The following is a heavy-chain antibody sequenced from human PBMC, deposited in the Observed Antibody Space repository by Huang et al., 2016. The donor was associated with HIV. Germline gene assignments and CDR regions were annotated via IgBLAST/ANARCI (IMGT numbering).Heavy chain of an antibody. J-gene: IGHJ6*02. CDR1: GASFRSYY. Sequence: QVQLEESGPGLVKPLETLSLTCSVPGASFRSYYWGWIRQPAGKGLVWIGVSNMSGRNYNRSRKSRGPLSVDTSNNEFSLRGESVAASDTAVYFCARDSIVRGILSRNPNYNYGLDVWGPGTTVTVSS. CDR2: SNMSGR. CDR3: ARDSIVRGILSRNPNYNYGLDV. D-gene: IGHD3-10*01. V-gene: IGHV4-4*07.